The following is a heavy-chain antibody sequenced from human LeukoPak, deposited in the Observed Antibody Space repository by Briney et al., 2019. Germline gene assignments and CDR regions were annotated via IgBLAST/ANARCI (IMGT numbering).Heavy chain of an antibody. CDR3: ARGLEGFDY. CDR2: IWNDGSNK. J-gene: IGHJ4*02. V-gene: IGHV3-33*01. CDR1: GFTFSTYG. Sequence: GRSLRLSCAASGFTFSTYGMHWVRQAPGKGLEWVAVIWNDGSNKYYADSVKGRFTISRGNSKNTLYLQMNSLRAEDTAVYYCARGLEGFDYWGQGTLVTVSS.